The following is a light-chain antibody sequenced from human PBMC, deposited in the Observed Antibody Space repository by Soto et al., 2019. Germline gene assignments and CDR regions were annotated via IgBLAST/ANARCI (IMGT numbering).Light chain of an antibody. V-gene: IGKV1-39*01. J-gene: IGKJ1*01. CDR3: QQSHSIPWT. CDR2: AAS. Sequence: DIQMTQSPSSLSASVGDRVTITCRASQSISSYLHWYQQKPGKAPKLLIYAASNLQSGVPSRFSASGSGTDFTLTISSLQPEDFATYYCQQSHSIPWTFGQGTKVDIK. CDR1: QSISSY.